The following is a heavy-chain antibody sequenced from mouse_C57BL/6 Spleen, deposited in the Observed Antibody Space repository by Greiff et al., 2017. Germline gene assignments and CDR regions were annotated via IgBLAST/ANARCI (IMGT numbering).Heavy chain of an antibody. CDR2: IHPNSGST. CDR3: ARGVDSSGYGYYAMDY. CDR1: GYTFTSYW. V-gene: IGHV1-64*01. D-gene: IGHD3-2*02. J-gene: IGHJ4*01. Sequence: VQLQQPGAELVKPGASVKLSCKASGYTFTSYWMHWVKQRPGQGLEWIGMIHPNSGSTNYNEKFKSKATLTVDKSSSTAYMQISSLTSEDSAVYYGARGVDSSGYGYYAMDYWGQGTSVTVSS.